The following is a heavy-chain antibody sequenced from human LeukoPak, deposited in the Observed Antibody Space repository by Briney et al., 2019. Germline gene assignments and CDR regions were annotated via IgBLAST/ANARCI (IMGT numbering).Heavy chain of an antibody. CDR2: IHNSGTT. CDR3: ARRYYYNLGSFPFDF. D-gene: IGHD3-10*01. J-gene: IGHJ4*02. Sequence: PSETLSLTCAVSGGPFSGYFWSWIRQSSGKGLEWNGEIHNSGTTNYNPSLNSRVTIPEDTSKNQFYLNLSSVTAADTAVYYCARRYYYNLGSFPFDFWGQGTLVTVSS. V-gene: IGHV4-34*01. CDR1: GGPFSGYF.